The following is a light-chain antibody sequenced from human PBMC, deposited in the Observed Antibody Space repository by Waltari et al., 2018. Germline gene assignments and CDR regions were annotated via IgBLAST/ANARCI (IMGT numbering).Light chain of an antibody. CDR2: GAS. Sequence: EIVLTQSPATLSLSPGERATLSCRASQSVGSNLAWYQQKPGLTPRLVIYGASNRATCIPDRFSASGSGTDFTLTISSLEPDDFAVYYCQQHTDWPLTFGGGTKVE. V-gene: IGKV3-11*01. CDR3: QQHTDWPLT. CDR1: QSVGSN. J-gene: IGKJ4*01.